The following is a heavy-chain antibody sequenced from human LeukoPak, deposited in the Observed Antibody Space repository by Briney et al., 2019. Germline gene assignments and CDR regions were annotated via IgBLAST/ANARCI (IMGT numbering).Heavy chain of an antibody. J-gene: IGHJ3*02. CDR3: ARERSYYDSSGYYYDAFDI. CDR2: IWYDGSNK. Sequence: PGGSLRLSCAASGFTFSSYGMHWVRQAPGKGLEWVAVIWYDGSNKYYADSVKGRFTISRDNSKNTLCLQMNSLRAEDTAVYYCARERSYYDSSGYYYDAFDIWGQGTMVTVSS. D-gene: IGHD3-22*01. V-gene: IGHV3-33*01. CDR1: GFTFSSYG.